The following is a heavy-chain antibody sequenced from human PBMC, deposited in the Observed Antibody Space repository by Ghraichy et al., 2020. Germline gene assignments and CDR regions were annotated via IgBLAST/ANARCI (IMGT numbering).Heavy chain of an antibody. J-gene: IGHJ4*02. V-gene: IGHV1-69*13. Sequence: SVKVSRKASGGTFSHAISWVRQSPGQGLEWMGGIIPIFGTTKYAQKFQGRVTISADEITNTAYMELSSLRSEDTAVYYCTRGRGGYYDSTGQSGFDYWGQGTLVTVSS. CDR3: TRGRGGYYDSTGQSGFDY. CDR2: IIPIFGTT. CDR1: GGTFSHA. D-gene: IGHD3-22*01.